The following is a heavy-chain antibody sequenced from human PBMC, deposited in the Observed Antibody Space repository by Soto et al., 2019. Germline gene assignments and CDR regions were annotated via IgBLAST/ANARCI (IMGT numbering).Heavy chain of an antibody. V-gene: IGHV1-18*01. Sequence: QVHLVQSGAEVKKPGASVKVSCKASGYTFTSYGITWVRQAPGQGLEWMGWISAHNGNTDYAQKLQGSVIVTRDTSTSTAYMELRSLRSDDTAVYYCARRRYGDYWGQGALVTVSS. D-gene: IGHD1-1*01. CDR2: ISAHNGNT. CDR1: GYTFTSYG. J-gene: IGHJ4*02. CDR3: ARRRYGDY.